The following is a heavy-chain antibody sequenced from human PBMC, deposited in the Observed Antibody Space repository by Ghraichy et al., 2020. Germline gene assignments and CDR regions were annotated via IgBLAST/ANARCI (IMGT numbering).Heavy chain of an antibody. D-gene: IGHD4-23*01. J-gene: IGHJ4*02. CDR1: GDSISGDSINRNY. Sequence: SETLSLTCTVSGDSISGDSINRNYCSWIRQSAGKGLEWIGRISSSGSTGYNPSLESRLTVSLDTSKNQFSLNLTYVTAADTAVYYCAREGNRGNAEDYWGQGILVTVSS. CDR2: ISSSGST. V-gene: IGHV4-4*07. CDR3: AREGNRGNAEDY.